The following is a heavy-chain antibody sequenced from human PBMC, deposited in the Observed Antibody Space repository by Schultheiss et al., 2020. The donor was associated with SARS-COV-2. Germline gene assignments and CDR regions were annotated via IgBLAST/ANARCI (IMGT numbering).Heavy chain of an antibody. CDR3: ARDGAGFYYFDY. J-gene: IGHJ4*02. Sequence: SETLSLTCAVYGGSFSGYYWSWIRQPPGKGLEWIGYIYYSGSTYYNPSLKSRVTISVDTSKNQFSLQLNSVTPQDTAVYYCARDGAGFYYFDYWGQGTPVTVSS. CDR2: IYYSGST. CDR1: GGSFSGYY. D-gene: IGHD2/OR15-2a*01. V-gene: IGHV4-59*12.